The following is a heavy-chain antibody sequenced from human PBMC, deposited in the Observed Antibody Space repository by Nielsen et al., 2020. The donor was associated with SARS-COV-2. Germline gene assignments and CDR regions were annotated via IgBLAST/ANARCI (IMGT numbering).Heavy chain of an antibody. V-gene: IGHV4-4*07. CDR1: GGSISSYY. CDR2: IYTSGST. J-gene: IGHJ3*02. D-gene: IGHD3-16*01. CDR3: ARVLKGIGADDAFDI. Sequence: GSLRLSCTVSGGSISSYYWSWIRQPAGKGLEWIGRIYTSGSTNYNPSLKSRVTMSVDTSKNQFSLKLSSVTAADTAVYYCARVLKGIGADDAFDIWGQGTMVTVSS.